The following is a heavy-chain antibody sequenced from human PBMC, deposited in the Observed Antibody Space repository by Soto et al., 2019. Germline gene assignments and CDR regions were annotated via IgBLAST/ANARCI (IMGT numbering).Heavy chain of an antibody. Sequence: GGSLRLSCAASGFTFSSYSMNWVRQAPGKGLEWVSSISSSSSYIYYADSVKGRFTISRDNAKNSLYLQMNSLRAEDTAVYYCARGQAARYYYYYMDVWGKGTTVTVSS. D-gene: IGHD6-25*01. CDR1: GFTFSSYS. CDR2: ISSSSSYI. CDR3: ARGQAARYYYYYMDV. J-gene: IGHJ6*03. V-gene: IGHV3-21*01.